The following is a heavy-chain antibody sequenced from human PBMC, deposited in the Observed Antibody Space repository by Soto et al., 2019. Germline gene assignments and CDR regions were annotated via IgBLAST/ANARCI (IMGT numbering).Heavy chain of an antibody. Sequence: AETLSLTFTVSGGSVSNYYWSWIRQPPGRGLEWIGHIFYSGSTNYNPALKSRVTISVDTSKSQFSLKLSSVTAADTAVYYCARVPDYWGQGILVTVSS. CDR3: ARVPDY. V-gene: IGHV4-59*02. CDR2: IFYSGST. CDR1: GGSVSNYY. D-gene: IGHD2-2*01. J-gene: IGHJ4*02.